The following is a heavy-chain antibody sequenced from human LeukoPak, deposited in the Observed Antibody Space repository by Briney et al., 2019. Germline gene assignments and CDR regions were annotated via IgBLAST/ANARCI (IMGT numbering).Heavy chain of an antibody. CDR3: VRDLGIPNYLYTSGHYGGDY. CDR2: INSAGNT. Sequence: GGSRRLSCAASGFTLTMTSMSWVRQAPGKGLEWVSIINSAGNTDYPDSVKGRFFVSRDTSNNIAFLGMKSLRAEDTAVYYCVRDLGIPNYLYTSGHYGGDYWGQGTLVTVSS. CDR1: GFTLTMTS. J-gene: IGHJ4*02. D-gene: IGHD6-19*01. V-gene: IGHV3-66*01.